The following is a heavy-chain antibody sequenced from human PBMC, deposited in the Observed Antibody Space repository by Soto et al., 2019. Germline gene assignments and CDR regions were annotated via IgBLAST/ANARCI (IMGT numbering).Heavy chain of an antibody. Sequence: PWGALRLSRGASGFTVKWNYLRRVRQAQGKVLEWVSVIYSGGSTYYADSVKGRFTIFRDNSKNTLYLQMNSLRAEDTAVYYCARGLRLGSFDIWGRGTMVTVSS. J-gene: IGHJ3*02. V-gene: IGHV3-53*01. CDR2: IYSGGST. D-gene: IGHD5-12*01. CDR3: ARGLRLGSFDI. CDR1: GFTVKWNY.